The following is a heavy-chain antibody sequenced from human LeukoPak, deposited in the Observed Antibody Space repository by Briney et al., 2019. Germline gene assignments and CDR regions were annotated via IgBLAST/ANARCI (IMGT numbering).Heavy chain of an antibody. CDR2: ISTYNGNT. J-gene: IGHJ4*02. Sequence: ASVKVSCKASGYTFSSYGISWVRQAPGQGLEWMGWISTYNGNTNYAQKLQGRVTMTTDTSTSTAYMELRSLRSDDTAVYYCARVRGQVGALSLDYWGQGTLVTVSS. V-gene: IGHV1-18*01. D-gene: IGHD1-26*01. CDR1: GYTFSSYG. CDR3: ARVRGQVGALSLDY.